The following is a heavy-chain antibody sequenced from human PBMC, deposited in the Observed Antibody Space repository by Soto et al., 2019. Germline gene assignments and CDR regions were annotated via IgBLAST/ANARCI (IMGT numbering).Heavy chain of an antibody. D-gene: IGHD2-2*01. V-gene: IGHV4-4*02. CDR2: SYHSGST. CDR1: GGSISSSNW. Sequence: PSETLSLTCAVSGGSISSSNWWSWVRQPPGKGLEWIGESYHSGSTNYNPSLKSRVTISVDKSKTQFSLKLSSVTAADTAVYYCAGGGSYASYYFDYWGQGTLVTVSS. CDR3: AGGGSYASYYFDY. J-gene: IGHJ4*02.